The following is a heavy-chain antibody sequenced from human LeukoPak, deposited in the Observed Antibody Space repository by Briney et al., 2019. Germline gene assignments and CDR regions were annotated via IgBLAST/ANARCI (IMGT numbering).Heavy chain of an antibody. CDR3: ARDRKSGESSEIDF. CDR2: INSAGSTT. V-gene: IGHV3-74*01. Sequence: PGGSLRLSCAPSGFTFSIYCVHCVRQARRRGRVCVSLINSAGSTTNYADSVKGPFTASRDNAKNPMNLQMTSLRAEDTAVYYCARDRKSGESSEIDFWGQATLVTVSS. CDR1: GFTFSIYC. J-gene: IGHJ4*02. D-gene: IGHD3-10*01.